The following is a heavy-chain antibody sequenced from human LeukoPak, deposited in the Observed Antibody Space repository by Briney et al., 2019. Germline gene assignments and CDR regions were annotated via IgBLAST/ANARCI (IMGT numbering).Heavy chain of an antibody. V-gene: IGHV1-18*01. CDR3: ARMGNYYDSSGSYDAFDI. J-gene: IGHJ3*02. CDR1: GYTFTSYG. Sequence: ASVKVSCKASGYTFTSYGISWVRQAPGQGLEWMGWISAYNGNTNYAQKLQGRVTMTTDTSTSTAYMELRSLRSADTAVYYCARMGNYYDSSGSYDAFDIWGQGTMVTVSS. CDR2: ISAYNGNT. D-gene: IGHD3-22*01.